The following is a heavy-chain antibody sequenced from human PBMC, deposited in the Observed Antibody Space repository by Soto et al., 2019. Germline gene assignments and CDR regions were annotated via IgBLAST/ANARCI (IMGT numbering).Heavy chain of an antibody. CDR1: GFTFSSYG. Sequence: PGGSLRLSFAASGFTFSSYGMHWVRQAPGKGLEWVAVIWYDGSNKYYADSVKGRFIISRDNSKNTLYLQMNSLRAEDTAVYYCARELGYCSSTSCYKGYYGMDVWGPGTTVTAP. CDR2: IWYDGSNK. V-gene: IGHV3-33*01. J-gene: IGHJ6*02. CDR3: ARELGYCSSTSCYKGYYGMDV. D-gene: IGHD2-2*02.